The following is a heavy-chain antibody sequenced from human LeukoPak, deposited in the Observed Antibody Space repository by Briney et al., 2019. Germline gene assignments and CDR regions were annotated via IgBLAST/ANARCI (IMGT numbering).Heavy chain of an antibody. CDR3: ARVLQQLVPKNLYYYYYYMDV. V-gene: IGHV3-21*01. Sequence: GGSLRLSCAASGFTFSSYSMNWVRQAPGKGLEWVSSISSSSSYIYYADSVKGRFTISRDNAKNSLYLQMNSLRAEDTAVYYCARVLQQLVPKNLYYYYYYMDVWGKGTTVTVSS. J-gene: IGHJ6*03. D-gene: IGHD6-13*01. CDR2: ISSSSSYI. CDR1: GFTFSSYS.